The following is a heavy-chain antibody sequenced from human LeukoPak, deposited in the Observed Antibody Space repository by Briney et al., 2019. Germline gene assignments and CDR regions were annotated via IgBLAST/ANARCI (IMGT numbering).Heavy chain of an antibody. J-gene: IGHJ6*03. CDR2: INHSGST. D-gene: IGHD3/OR15-3a*01. V-gene: IGHV4-34*01. CDR1: GGSFSGYY. CDR3: ARTPKFWTLTGYYMDV. Sequence: SETLSLTCAVYGGSFSGYYWSWIRQPPGKGLEWIGEINHSGSTNFNPSLKGRVTISVDTSKNQFSLKLSSVTAADTAVYYCARTPKFWTLTGYYMDVWGKGTTVTVSS.